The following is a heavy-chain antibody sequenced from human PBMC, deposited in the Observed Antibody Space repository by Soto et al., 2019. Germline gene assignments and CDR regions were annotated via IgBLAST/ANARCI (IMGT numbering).Heavy chain of an antibody. V-gene: IGHV1-3*01. J-gene: IGHJ4*02. CDR2: VNPIVSMS. CDR1: GYTFSSYD. D-gene: IGHD2-15*01. CDR3: ARDLGGWPDY. Sequence: ASVKVSCKASGYTFSSYDINWVRQAPGLGLEWMGRVNPIVSMSNYAQKFQGRVTITRDTSASTAYMELSSLRSEDTAVYYCARDLGGWPDYWGQGTLVTVSS.